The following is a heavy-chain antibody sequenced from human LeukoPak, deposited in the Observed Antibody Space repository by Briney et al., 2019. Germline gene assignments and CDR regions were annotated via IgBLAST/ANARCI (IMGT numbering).Heavy chain of an antibody. CDR3: ARDGEATVWSD. D-gene: IGHD4-17*01. V-gene: IGHV1-2*02. Sequence: ASVKVSCKASGYTFTGYYMHWVRQAPGQGLEWMGWINPNNGGTNYAQKFQGRVTMTRDTSISTAYLELSRLRSDDTAVYYCARDGEATVWSDWGQGTLVTVSS. J-gene: IGHJ4*02. CDR2: INPNNGGT. CDR1: GYTFTGYY.